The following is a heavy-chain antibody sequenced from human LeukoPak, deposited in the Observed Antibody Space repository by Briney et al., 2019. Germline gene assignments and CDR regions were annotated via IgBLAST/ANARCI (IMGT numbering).Heavy chain of an antibody. V-gene: IGHV3-30*18. CDR3: AKDPSIAARPCGMDV. J-gene: IGHJ6*02. D-gene: IGHD6-6*01. Sequence: GGSLRLSCAASGFTFSSYGMHWVRQAPGKGLEWVAVISYDGSNKYYADSVKGRFTISRDNSKNTLYLQMNSLRAEDTAVYYCAKDPSIAARPCGMDVWGQGPRSPSP. CDR2: ISYDGSNK. CDR1: GFTFSSYG.